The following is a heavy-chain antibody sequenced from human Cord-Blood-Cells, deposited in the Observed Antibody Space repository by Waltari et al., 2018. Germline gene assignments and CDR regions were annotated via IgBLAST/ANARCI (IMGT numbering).Heavy chain of an antibody. CDR3: ARTVVTSDMYYFDY. V-gene: IGHV1-8*01. J-gene: IGHJ4*02. CDR2: MNPNRGNT. CDR1: GYTFTSYD. Sequence: QVQLVQSGAEVKKPGASVKVSCKASGYTFTSYDINWVRQATGQGLEWMGWMNPNRGNTGDAQKFQGRVTMTRNTSISTAYMELSSLRSEDTAVYYCARTVVTSDMYYFDYWGQGTLVTVSS. D-gene: IGHD2-2*01.